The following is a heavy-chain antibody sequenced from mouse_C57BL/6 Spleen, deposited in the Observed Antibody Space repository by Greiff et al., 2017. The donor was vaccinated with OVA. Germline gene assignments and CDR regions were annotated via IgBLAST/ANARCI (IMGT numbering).Heavy chain of an antibody. D-gene: IGHD2-3*01. J-gene: IGHJ2*01. CDR1: GYSITSGYY. CDR2: ISYDGSN. CDR3: ARGWLHFDY. V-gene: IGHV3-6*01. Sequence: EVKVEESGPGLVKPSQSLSLTCSVTGYSITSGYYWNWIRQFPGNKLEWMGYISYDGSNNYNPSLKNRISITRDTSKNQSFLKLNSVTTEDTATYYCARGWLHFDYWGQGTTLTVSS.